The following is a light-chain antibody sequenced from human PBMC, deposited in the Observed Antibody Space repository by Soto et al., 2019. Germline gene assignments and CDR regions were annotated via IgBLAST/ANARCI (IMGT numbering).Light chain of an antibody. Sequence: IVMTQSPATLYLSPGERATLSCRAIQSVATNLAWYQQKPGPAHRLLIYEASTRATGIPARFSGSGTGTEFPLTISSLHSEDFAVYYCQHHQLWPSVGQGTNLEIK. CDR1: QSVATN. CDR3: QHHQLWPS. J-gene: IGKJ2*01. V-gene: IGKV3-15*01. CDR2: EAS.